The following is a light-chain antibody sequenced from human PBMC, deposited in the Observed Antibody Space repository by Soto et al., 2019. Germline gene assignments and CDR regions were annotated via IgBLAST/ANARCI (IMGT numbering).Light chain of an antibody. CDR3: CSYVAGDSWV. CDR1: SSDVGGHNH. J-gene: IGLJ3*02. Sequence: QSVLTQPPSASGSPGQSVTISCTGSSSDVGGHNHVSWYQQHPGEAPKLMIYEVSKRPSGVPDRFSGSKSGNMASLSVSGLQADDEADYYCCSYVAGDSWVFGGGTKVTVL. V-gene: IGLV2-8*01. CDR2: EVS.